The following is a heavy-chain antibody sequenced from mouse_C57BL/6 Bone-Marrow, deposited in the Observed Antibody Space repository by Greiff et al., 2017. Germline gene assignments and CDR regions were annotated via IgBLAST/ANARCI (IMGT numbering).Heavy chain of an antibody. Sequence: VQLQQSGPELVKPGASVKISCKASGYAFSSSWMNWVKQRPGKGLEWIGRIYPGDGDTNYNGKFKGKATLTADKSSSTAYMQLSSLTSEDSAVYFCARFDGITTVVAPYYAMDYWGQGTSVTVSS. D-gene: IGHD1-1*01. CDR1: GYAFSSSW. CDR3: ARFDGITTVVAPYYAMDY. J-gene: IGHJ4*01. V-gene: IGHV1-82*01. CDR2: IYPGDGDT.